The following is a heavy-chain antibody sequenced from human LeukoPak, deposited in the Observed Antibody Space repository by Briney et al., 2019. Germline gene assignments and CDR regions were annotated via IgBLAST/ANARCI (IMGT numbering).Heavy chain of an antibody. V-gene: IGHV3-74*01. D-gene: IGHD3-16*01. CDR1: GFTFSSYW. Sequence: GGSLRLSCVVSGFTFSSYWMHWVRQPPGKGLVWVSLMNSDGSSTSYADSVKGRLTISRDNAKNTLYLQMNSLRAEDTAVYYCTRARGGYVFDYWGQGTLVTVSS. CDR3: TRARGGYVFDY. J-gene: IGHJ4*02. CDR2: MNSDGSST.